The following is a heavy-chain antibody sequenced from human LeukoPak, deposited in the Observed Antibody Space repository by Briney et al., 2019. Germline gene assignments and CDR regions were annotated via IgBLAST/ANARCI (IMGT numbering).Heavy chain of an antibody. CDR2: IYTSGST. V-gene: IGHV4-4*07. CDR1: GGSISSYY. Sequence: SETLSLTCTVSGGSISSYYWSWIRQPAGKGLEWIGRIYTSGSTNYNPSLKSRVTMSVDTSKNQFSLKLSSVTAADTAVYYCAARSYYYGSGSYSDYWGHGTLVIVSS. D-gene: IGHD3-10*01. J-gene: IGHJ4*01. CDR3: AARSYYYGSGSYSDY.